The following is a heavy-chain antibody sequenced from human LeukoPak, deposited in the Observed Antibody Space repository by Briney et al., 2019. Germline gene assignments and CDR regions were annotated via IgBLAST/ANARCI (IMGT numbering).Heavy chain of an antibody. Sequence: ASVKVSCKASGYTFTSNHIHCVRQAPGQGLEWMGVINPSGDSTSYAQKFQGRVTMTTDTSTSTAYMELRSLRSDDTAVYYCARDTGYCSGGSCSYYFDYWGQGTLVTVSS. J-gene: IGHJ4*02. V-gene: IGHV1-46*01. D-gene: IGHD2-15*01. CDR2: INPSGDST. CDR1: GYTFTSNH. CDR3: ARDTGYCSGGSCSYYFDY.